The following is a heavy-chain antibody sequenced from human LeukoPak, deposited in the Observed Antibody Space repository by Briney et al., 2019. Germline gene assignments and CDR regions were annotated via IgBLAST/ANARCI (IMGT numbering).Heavy chain of an antibody. CDR3: ARRLHLDY. J-gene: IGHJ4*02. D-gene: IGHD2-21*02. CDR1: GYSISSGYY. V-gene: IGHV4-38-2*02. Sequence: SETLSLTCTVSGYSISSGYYWGWIRQPPGKGLEWIGSIYHSGSTYYNPSLKSRVTISVDTSKNQFSLKLSSVTAADTAVYYCARRLHLDYWGQGTLVTVSS. CDR2: IYHSGST.